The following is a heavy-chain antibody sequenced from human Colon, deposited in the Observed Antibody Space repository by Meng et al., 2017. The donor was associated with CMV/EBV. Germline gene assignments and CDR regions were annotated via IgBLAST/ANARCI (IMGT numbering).Heavy chain of an antibody. V-gene: IGHV4-39*07. CDR2: VYYSGST. CDR1: GGSISSTSYY. CDR3: ALDRHSEVVIALQGTFDI. D-gene: IGHD2-21*01. J-gene: IGHJ3*02. Sequence: GSLRLSCNVSGGSISSTSYYWAWIRQSPGKGLEWIGSVYYSGSTYSNPSLSSRLSISVDRSKNQFFLRLSSVTAADTAVYYCALDRHSEVVIALQGTFDIWGQGTRVTVSS.